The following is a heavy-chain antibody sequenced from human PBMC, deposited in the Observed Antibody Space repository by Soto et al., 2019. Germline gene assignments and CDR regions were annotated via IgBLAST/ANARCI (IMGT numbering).Heavy chain of an antibody. V-gene: IGHV3-74*03. CDR2: IKSDGTVT. J-gene: IGHJ4*02. CDR1: GFTFSGYW. D-gene: IGHD2-15*01. Sequence: EMHLVESGGGLVQPGGSLRLSCVGSGFTFSGYWMHWVRQDSGMGLLWVASIKSDGTVTQYADSVKGRFTVSRDNTKNTVYLQMTRLRTEDTAVYYCAKDLSCVQCDSWGQGTRVTVSS. CDR3: AKDLSCVQCDS.